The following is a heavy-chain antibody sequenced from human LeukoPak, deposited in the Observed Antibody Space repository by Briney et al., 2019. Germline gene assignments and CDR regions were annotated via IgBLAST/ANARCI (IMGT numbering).Heavy chain of an antibody. CDR1: GGSISSSSYY. Sequence: PSETLSLTCTVSGGSISSSSYYWGWIRQPPGKGLEWIGSIYYSGSTYYNPSLKSRVTISVDTSKNQFSLKLSSVTAADTAVYYCARVLSSGWYGLDYWGQGTLVTVSS. V-gene: IGHV4-39*01. D-gene: IGHD6-19*01. J-gene: IGHJ4*02. CDR3: ARVLSSGWYGLDY. CDR2: IYYSGST.